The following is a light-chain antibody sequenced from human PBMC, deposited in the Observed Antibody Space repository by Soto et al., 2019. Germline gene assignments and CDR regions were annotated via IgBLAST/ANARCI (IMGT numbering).Light chain of an antibody. J-gene: IGLJ3*02. CDR2: LEGSGSY. CDR3: ETWDSNSWV. V-gene: IGLV4-60*02. CDR1: SGHSSYI. Sequence: QLVLTQSSSASASLGSSVKLTCTLSSGHSSYIIAWHQQQPGKAPRYLMKLEGSGSYNKGSGVPYRFSGSSSGADRYLTISNLQFEDEADYYCETWDSNSWVFGGGTKLTVL.